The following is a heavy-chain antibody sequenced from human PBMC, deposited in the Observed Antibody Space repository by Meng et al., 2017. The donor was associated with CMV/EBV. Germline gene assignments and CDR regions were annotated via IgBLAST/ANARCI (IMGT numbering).Heavy chain of an antibody. CDR1: GGTFSSYA. CDR2: ISYDGSNK. J-gene: IGHJ6*02. Sequence: SCKASGGTFSSYAISWVRQAPGQGLEWMAVISYDGSNKYYADSVKGRFTISRDNSKNTLYLQMNSLRAEDTAVYYCARFDGGYIGYHYYYYGMDVWGQGTTVTVSS. V-gene: IGHV3-30*16. D-gene: IGHD1-1*01. CDR3: ARFDGGYIGYHYYYYGMDV.